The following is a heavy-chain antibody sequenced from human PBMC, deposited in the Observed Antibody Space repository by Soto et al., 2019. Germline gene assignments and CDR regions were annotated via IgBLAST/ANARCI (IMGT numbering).Heavy chain of an antibody. CDR2: ISGSGDST. CDR1: GFTFSSYA. Sequence: EVQLLESGGGLVQPGGSLRLSCAASGFTFSSYAMSWVRQAPGKGLEWVSVISGSGDSTYYADSVRGRFTISRDNSKNTLYLQMNSLRAEDTAVYYCAKDRDGAAAGPTKFYSMDVWGQGTTVTVSS. CDR3: AKDRDGAAAGPTKFYSMDV. V-gene: IGHV3-23*01. D-gene: IGHD6-13*01. J-gene: IGHJ6*02.